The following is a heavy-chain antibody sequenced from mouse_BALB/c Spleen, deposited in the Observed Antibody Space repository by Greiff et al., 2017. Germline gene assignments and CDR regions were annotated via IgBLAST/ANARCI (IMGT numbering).Heavy chain of an antibody. D-gene: IGHD2-3*01. J-gene: IGHJ4*01. CDR2: IDPETGGT. V-gene: IGHV1-15*01. CDR3: TRWLLYYAMDY. CDR1: GYTFTDYE. Sequence: QVQLQQSGAELVRPGASVTLSCKASGYTFTDYEMHWVKQTPVHGLEWIGAIDPETGGTAYNQKFKGKATLTADKSSSTAYMELRSLTSEDSAVYYCTRWLLYYAMDYWGQGTSVTVSS.